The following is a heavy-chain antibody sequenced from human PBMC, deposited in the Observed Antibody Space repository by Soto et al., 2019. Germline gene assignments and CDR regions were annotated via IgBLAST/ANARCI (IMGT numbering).Heavy chain of an antibody. J-gene: IGHJ5*02. D-gene: IGHD2-21*02. Sequence: QLVQSGAEVKKPGASVRVSCKTSGPTFIAYYIHWVRQAPGQGLEWMGWIDPKSGGTTYEQKFLGRVTMTRDTSINTAYMDLNRLTSDDTAVYYCATSSRRHCRGDTCYENWFDPWGQGTLVTVSS. CDR3: ATSSRRHCRGDTCYENWFDP. CDR2: IDPKSGGT. V-gene: IGHV1-2*02. CDR1: GPTFIAYY.